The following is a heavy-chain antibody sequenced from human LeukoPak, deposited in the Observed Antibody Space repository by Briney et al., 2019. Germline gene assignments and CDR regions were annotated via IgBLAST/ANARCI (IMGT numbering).Heavy chain of an antibody. CDR1: GFPFRSYS. V-gene: IGHV3-74*03. J-gene: IGHJ4*02. CDR2: INTDGRDT. Sequence: GGSLRLSCAASGFPFRSYSMYWVRQAPGEGLVWVSRINTDGRDTEYADPVKGRFTISRDNAKNTLYMQMNSLREEDTAVYYCVAYNWNYPDYWGQGTLVTVSS. D-gene: IGHD1-7*01. CDR3: VAYNWNYPDY.